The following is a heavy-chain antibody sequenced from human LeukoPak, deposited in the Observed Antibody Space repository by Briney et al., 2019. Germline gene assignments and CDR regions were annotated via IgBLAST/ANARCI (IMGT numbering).Heavy chain of an antibody. D-gene: IGHD5-18*01. CDR1: GFIFSSYG. J-gene: IGHJ3*01. V-gene: IGHV3-23*01. CDR3: ARDRRGYSYRNAFDV. CDR2: ISGGGGST. Sequence: GGTLRLSCAASGFIFSSYGMSWVRQAPEKGLEWVSAISGGGGSTYFGHSVKGRFTISRDNSKNTLYLQMNSLRAEDTAAYYCARDRRGYSYRNAFDVWGQGTKVTISS.